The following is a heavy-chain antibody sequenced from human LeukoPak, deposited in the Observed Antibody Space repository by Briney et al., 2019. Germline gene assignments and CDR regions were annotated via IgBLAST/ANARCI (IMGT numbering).Heavy chain of an antibody. Sequence: GGSLRLSCAASGFSFSSYWMYWVRQLPGKGLAWVSRVNSDGSITDYADSVKGRFTISRDNAKNTLYLQMNSLRVEDTAVYYCARDFYYGLYCFDYWGPGTLVTVSS. D-gene: IGHD3-10*01. CDR1: GFSFSSYW. CDR3: ARDFYYGLYCFDY. CDR2: VNSDGSIT. J-gene: IGHJ4*02. V-gene: IGHV3-74*01.